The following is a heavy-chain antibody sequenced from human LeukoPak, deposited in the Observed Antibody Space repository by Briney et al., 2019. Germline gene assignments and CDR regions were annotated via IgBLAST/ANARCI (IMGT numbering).Heavy chain of an antibody. CDR2: ISAYNGNT. V-gene: IGHV1-18*01. CDR3: ARDRFEYYYDSSGYYFDY. Sequence: ASVKVSCKASGYTFTSYGISWVRQAPGQGLEWMGWISAYNGNTNYAQKLQGRVTMTTDTSTSTAYMELRSLRSDDTAVYYCARDRFEYYYDSSGYYFDYWGQGTLVTVSS. J-gene: IGHJ4*02. D-gene: IGHD3-22*01. CDR1: GYTFTSYG.